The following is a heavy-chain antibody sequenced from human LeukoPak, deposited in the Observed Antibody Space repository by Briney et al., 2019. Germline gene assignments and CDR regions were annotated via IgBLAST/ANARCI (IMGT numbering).Heavy chain of an antibody. D-gene: IGHD3-22*01. Sequence: PSQTLPLTCTVSGGSISSGGYYWSWIRQPPGKGLEWIGYIYHSGSTYYNPSLKSRVTISVDRSKNQFSLKLSSVTAADTAVYYCASTHGHSSGYYYRIWGQGTMVTVSS. CDR1: GGSISSGGYY. J-gene: IGHJ3*02. CDR2: IYHSGST. CDR3: ASTHGHSSGYYYRI. V-gene: IGHV4-30-2*01.